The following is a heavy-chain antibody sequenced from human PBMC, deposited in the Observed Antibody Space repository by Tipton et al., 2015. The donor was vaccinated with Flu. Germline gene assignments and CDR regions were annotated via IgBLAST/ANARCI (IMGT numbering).Heavy chain of an antibody. D-gene: IGHD1-26*01. J-gene: IGHJ4*02. V-gene: IGHV3-30*03. CDR2: ITYDGTNK. CDR3: VTALKGTSILGDPEFDN. CDR1: GFTFNTYG. Sequence: SLRLSCEASGFTFNTYGMHWVRQAPGKGLEWVAAITYDGTNKFHADSVKGRFTISRDNSKNTLYLQVNSLRTEDTAVYYCVTALKGTSILGDPEFDNWGQGTLVTVSS.